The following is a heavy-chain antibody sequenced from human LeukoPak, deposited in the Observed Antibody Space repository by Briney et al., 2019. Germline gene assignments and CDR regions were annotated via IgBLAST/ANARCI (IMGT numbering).Heavy chain of an antibody. CDR3: VRDHLWSFDI. Sequence: GGSLRLSCAASGFTFSSYWMTWVRQAPGKGPEWVSYITSSGTTIYYADSVKGRFTISRDDAKNSLYLQMNSLRADDTAVYYCVRDHLWSFDIWGQGTVVTVSS. CDR1: GFTFSSYW. V-gene: IGHV3-48*04. D-gene: IGHD2-21*01. J-gene: IGHJ3*02. CDR2: ITSSGTTI.